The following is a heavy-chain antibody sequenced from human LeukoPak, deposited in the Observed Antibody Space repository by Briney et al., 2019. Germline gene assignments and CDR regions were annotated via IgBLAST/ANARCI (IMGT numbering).Heavy chain of an antibody. CDR3: ARDAVTMVRGKNWFDP. CDR2: INAGNGNT. Sequence: ASVKVSCKGSGYTFTSYAMHWVRQAPGQRLEWMGWINAGNGNTKYSQKFQGRVTITRDTSASTAYMELSSLRSEDTAVYYCARDAVTMVRGKNWFDPWGQGTLVTVSS. V-gene: IGHV1-3*01. D-gene: IGHD3-10*01. CDR1: GYTFTSYA. J-gene: IGHJ5*02.